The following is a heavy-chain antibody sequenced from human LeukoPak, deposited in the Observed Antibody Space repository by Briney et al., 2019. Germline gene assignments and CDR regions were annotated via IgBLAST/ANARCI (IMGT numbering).Heavy chain of an antibody. Sequence: GGSLRLSCAASGFTFSSYAMSWVRQAPGKGLEWVSGISGSCDNTYYADSVKGRFTISRDNSKNTLYVQVNSLGTEDTAAYYCAKGSYYDSSGSFYFDYWGQGTLVTVSS. CDR1: GFTFSSYA. CDR3: AKGSYYDSSGSFYFDY. CDR2: ISGSCDNT. V-gene: IGHV3-23*01. D-gene: IGHD3-22*01. J-gene: IGHJ4*02.